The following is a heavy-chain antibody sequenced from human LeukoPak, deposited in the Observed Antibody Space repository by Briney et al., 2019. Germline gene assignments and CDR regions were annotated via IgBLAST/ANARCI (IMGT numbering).Heavy chain of an antibody. CDR2: ISSSSSTI. J-gene: IGHJ6*03. CDR1: GFTFSSYS. V-gene: IGHV3-48*04. Sequence: GGSQRLSCAASGFTFSSYSMNWVRQAPGKGLEWVSYISSSSSTIYYADSVKGRFTISRDNAKNSLYLQMNSLRAEDTAVYYCARDGCSSTSCQPGYKDYYYMDVWGKGTTVTVS. D-gene: IGHD2-2*01. CDR3: ARDGCSSTSCQPGYKDYYYMDV.